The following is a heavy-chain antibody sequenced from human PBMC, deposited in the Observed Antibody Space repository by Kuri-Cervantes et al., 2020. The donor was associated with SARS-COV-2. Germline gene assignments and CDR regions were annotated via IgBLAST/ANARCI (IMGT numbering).Heavy chain of an antibody. D-gene: IGHD6-19*01. J-gene: IGHJ4*02. CDR1: GGTFSSYA. CDR3: ARDSSVAV. CDR2: IIPILGTA. Sequence: SVKVSCKASGGTFSSYAISWVRQAPGQGLEWMGRIIPILGTANYAQKFQGRVTITADKSTSTAYMELSSLRSEDTSVYYCARDSSVAVWGQGTLVTVSS. V-gene: IGHV1-69*04.